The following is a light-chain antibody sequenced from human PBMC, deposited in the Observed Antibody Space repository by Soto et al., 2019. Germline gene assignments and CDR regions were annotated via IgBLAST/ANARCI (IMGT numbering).Light chain of an antibody. CDR2: AAS. CDR3: QQLNSYPLT. V-gene: IGKV1-9*01. J-gene: IGKJ4*01. CDR1: QGISSY. Sequence: IQLTQSPSSLSASVGDRVNITCRASQGISSYLAWYQQKPGKAPKLLIYAASTLQSGVPSRFSGSGSETDFTLTISSLQPEDFATYYCQQLNSYPLTFGGGTKVEIK.